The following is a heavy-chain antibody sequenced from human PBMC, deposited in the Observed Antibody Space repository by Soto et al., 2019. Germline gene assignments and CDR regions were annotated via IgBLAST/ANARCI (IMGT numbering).Heavy chain of an antibody. CDR2: NYHPGST. D-gene: IGHD2-21*01. V-gene: IGHV4-31*03. Sequence: SETLSLTCNVSGVSISSGGYYWTWIRHHPGKGLEWIGYNYHPGSTYYNPSLKRRVIISVDTSKNQFSLKLSSVTAADTAVYYCASSAYYYGMDVWGQGTTVTVSS. CDR1: GVSISSGGYY. CDR3: ASSAYYYGMDV. J-gene: IGHJ6*02.